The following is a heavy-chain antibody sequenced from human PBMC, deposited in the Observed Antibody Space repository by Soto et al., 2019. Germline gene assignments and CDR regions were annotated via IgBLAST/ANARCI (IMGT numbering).Heavy chain of an antibody. J-gene: IGHJ5*02. CDR1: GGSISGNY. Sequence: PSETVSLTCTVSGGSISGNYWSWIRQPPGKGLEWIGYIYYSGTTYYNPSLKSRVAMSVDTSKNQFTLKMSSLTAADTAVYYCARGGCSSCWFDPWGQGTPVTVS. CDR3: ARGGCSSCWFDP. CDR2: IYYSGTT. D-gene: IGHD3-10*02. V-gene: IGHV4-59*01.